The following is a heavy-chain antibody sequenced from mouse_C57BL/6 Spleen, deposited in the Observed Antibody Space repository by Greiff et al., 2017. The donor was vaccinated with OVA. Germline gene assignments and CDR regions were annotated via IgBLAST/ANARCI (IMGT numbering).Heavy chain of an antibody. J-gene: IGHJ1*03. CDR2: ISDGGSYT. V-gene: IGHV5-4*01. Sequence: EVKLMESGGGLVKPGGSLKLSCAASGFTFSSYAMSWVRQTPEKRLEWVATISDGGSYTYYPDNVKGRFTISRDNAKNNLYLQMSHLKSEDTAMYYCARDLLWSLWYFDVWGTGTTVTVSS. CDR3: ARDLLWSLWYFDV. D-gene: IGHD2-1*01. CDR1: GFTFSSYA.